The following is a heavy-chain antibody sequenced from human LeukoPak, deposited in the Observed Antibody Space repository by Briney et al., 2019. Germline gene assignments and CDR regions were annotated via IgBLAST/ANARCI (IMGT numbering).Heavy chain of an antibody. CDR1: VDSVSSNSAA. J-gene: IGHJ4*02. CDR2: TYRRSKWSN. Sequence: SQTLSLTCAISVDSVSSNSAARNWIRQSPSRGLEWLGRTYRRSKWSNDCAPSVKSRLILNPDTSKNHFSLQLNSVTPEDTAVYYCARLHCTTSCYVDYWGQGTLVTVSS. D-gene: IGHD2-2*01. V-gene: IGHV6-1*01. CDR3: ARLHCTTSCYVDY.